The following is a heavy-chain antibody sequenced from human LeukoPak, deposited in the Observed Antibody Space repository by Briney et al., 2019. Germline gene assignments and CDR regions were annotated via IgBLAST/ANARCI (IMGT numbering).Heavy chain of an antibody. CDR3: ARVGYYYGSGSYLFDY. CDR1: GGSISSYY. V-gene: IGHV4-59*08. J-gene: IGHJ4*02. Sequence: PSETLSLTCTVSGGSISSYYWSWIRQPPGKGLEWIGYIYYSGSTNYNPSLKSRVTISVDTSKNQFSLKLSSVTAADTAVYYCARVGYYYGSGSYLFDYWGQGTLVTVSS. D-gene: IGHD3-10*01. CDR2: IYYSGST.